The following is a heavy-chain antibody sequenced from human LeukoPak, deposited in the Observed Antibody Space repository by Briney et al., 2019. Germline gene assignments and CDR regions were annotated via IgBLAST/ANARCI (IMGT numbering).Heavy chain of an antibody. CDR3: ARGYFDWFLDN. Sequence: PSETLSLTCTVSGGAISSYYWTWFRQPPGKGLEWIGYIYYTGSTNYNPSPDSRVTISVDMSKNQVSLNLKYVTAADTAVYYCARGYFDWFLDNWGRGTLVTVSS. V-gene: IGHV4-59*01. J-gene: IGHJ4*02. D-gene: IGHD3-9*01. CDR1: GGAISSYY. CDR2: IYYTGST.